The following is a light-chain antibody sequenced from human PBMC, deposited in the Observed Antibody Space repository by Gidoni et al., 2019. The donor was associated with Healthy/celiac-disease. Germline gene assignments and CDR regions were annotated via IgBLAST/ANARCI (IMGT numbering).Light chain of an antibody. CDR2: AVS. Sequence: QSALTQPDSVSGSPGQSIPIPCTGTSSDVGGYNYVSWYQQHPGKAPNLILYAVSNRPTGASHRFSGSTSGHTASLPISGLPPADEADYYCSSYPCSSTPYVVFRGGTTLTVL. CDR3: SSYPCSSTPYVV. V-gene: IGLV2-14*01. CDR1: SSDVGGYNY. J-gene: IGLJ2*01.